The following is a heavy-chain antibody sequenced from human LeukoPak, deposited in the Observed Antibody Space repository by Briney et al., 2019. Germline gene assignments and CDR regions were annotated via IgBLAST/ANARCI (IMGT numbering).Heavy chain of an antibody. CDR2: ISAYNGNT. Sequence: GASVKVSCKASGYTFTSYGISWVRQAPGQGLEWMGWISAYNGNTNYAQKFQGRVTITADESTSTAYMELSSLRSEDTAVYYCARGRAVAGTVDYWGQGTLVTVSS. J-gene: IGHJ4*02. CDR1: GYTFTSYG. V-gene: IGHV1-18*01. CDR3: ARGRAVAGTVDY. D-gene: IGHD6-19*01.